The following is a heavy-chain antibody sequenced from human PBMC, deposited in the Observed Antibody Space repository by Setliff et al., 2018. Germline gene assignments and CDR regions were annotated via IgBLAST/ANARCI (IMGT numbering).Heavy chain of an antibody. J-gene: IGHJ4*02. D-gene: IGHD2-21*02. Sequence: PSETLSLTCTVSGGSISTTDYYWGWIRQPPGKGLEWIGCVYYSGNTYYSPSLKSRVTMFVDTSKNQVSLKLNSMTDADTAVYYCARDLGHGGDSDYWGQGILVTVSS. V-gene: IGHV4-39*07. CDR3: ARDLGHGGDSDY. CDR2: VYYSGNT. CDR1: GGSISTTDYY.